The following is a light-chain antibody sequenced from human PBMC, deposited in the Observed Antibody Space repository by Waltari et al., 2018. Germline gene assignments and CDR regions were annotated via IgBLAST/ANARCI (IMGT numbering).Light chain of an antibody. CDR3: QQSYTTPRT. V-gene: IGKV1-39*01. CDR2: ATS. Sequence: DIQMTQSPSSLSASVGARVSITCRASQTIRNFLNWYQQKPGKAPKLRIYATSSLESGVPSRFSGSASGTDFTLTISSLQPEDFATYYCQQSYTTPRTFGQGTKVEIK. CDR1: QTIRNF. J-gene: IGKJ1*01.